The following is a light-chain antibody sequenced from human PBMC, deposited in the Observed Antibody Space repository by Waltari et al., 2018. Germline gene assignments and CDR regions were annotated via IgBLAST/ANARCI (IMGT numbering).Light chain of an antibody. CDR2: GAS. J-gene: IGKJ4*01. Sequence: ETVMTQSPASLSVSPGEGAILSCRASQNVSSKLAWYQQKPGQAPRLLIFGASTRATGIPARFSGSGSGTEFTLTISSLQSEDFAVYYCQHYGSSPPLLTFGGGTKVESK. V-gene: IGKV3-15*01. CDR3: QHYGSSPPLLT. CDR1: QNVSSK.